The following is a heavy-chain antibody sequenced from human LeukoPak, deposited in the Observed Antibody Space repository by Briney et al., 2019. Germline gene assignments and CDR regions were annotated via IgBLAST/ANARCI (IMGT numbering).Heavy chain of an antibody. J-gene: IGHJ4*02. CDR1: GFTFSSYA. CDR2: ISYDGSNK. V-gene: IGHV3-30-3*01. CDR3: ASAGSYYNVVDY. Sequence: GGSLRLSCAASGFTFSSYAMHWVRQAPGKGLEWVAVISYDGSNKYYADSVKGRFTISRDNSKNTLYLQMNSLRAEDTAVYYCASAGSYYNVVDYWGQGTLVTVSS. D-gene: IGHD3-10*01.